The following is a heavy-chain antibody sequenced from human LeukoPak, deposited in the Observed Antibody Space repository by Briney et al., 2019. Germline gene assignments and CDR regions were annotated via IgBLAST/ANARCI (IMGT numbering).Heavy chain of an antibody. CDR3: TRVLGWLQFNRHDY. J-gene: IGHJ4*02. D-gene: IGHD5-24*01. CDR2: IRNEAYGGTT. CDR1: GFTFSDYA. Sequence: GGSLRLSCTASGFTFSDYAMSWVRQAPGKGLEWVGFIRNEAYGGTTEYSASVKGRFIISKDDSKNIAYLQMNSLKTEDTAVYYCTRVLGWLQFNRHDYWGQGTLATVSS. V-gene: IGHV3-49*04.